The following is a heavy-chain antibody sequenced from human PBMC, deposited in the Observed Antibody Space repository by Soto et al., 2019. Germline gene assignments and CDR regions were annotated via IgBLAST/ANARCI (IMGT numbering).Heavy chain of an antibody. D-gene: IGHD1-26*01. CDR3: ARGESIVGDTVYYAMDV. CDR1: GGSISSSSYY. J-gene: IGHJ6*02. V-gene: IGHV4-39*01. Sequence: PSETLSLTCTVSGGSISSSSYYWGWIRQPPGKGLDWIGSFYYSGNTYYNPSLKSRVTISVDTSKKQFSLKLSSVTAADTAVYYCARGESIVGDTVYYAMDVWGQGTTVTSP. CDR2: FYYSGNT.